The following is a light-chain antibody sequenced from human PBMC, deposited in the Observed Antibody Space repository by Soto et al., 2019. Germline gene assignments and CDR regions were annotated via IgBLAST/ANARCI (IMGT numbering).Light chain of an antibody. CDR3: HQYYGTPYT. CDR2: WAS. CDR1: QSVFDSSNNKNY. V-gene: IGKV4-1*01. J-gene: IGKJ2*01. Sequence: DIVMTQSPDSLAVSLGERATINCKSSQSVFDSSNNKNYLVWYQQKPGQPPKLLIYWASTRESGVPDRFSGSGSGTDFTLTISSLQAEDVAVYYCHQYYGTPYTFGQGTKLEIK.